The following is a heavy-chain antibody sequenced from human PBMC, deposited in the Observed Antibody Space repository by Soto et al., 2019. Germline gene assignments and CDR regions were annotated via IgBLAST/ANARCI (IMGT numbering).Heavy chain of an antibody. CDR3: ARGFIVVVPAAFFDY. J-gene: IGHJ4*02. CDR1: GGSFSGYY. V-gene: IGHV4-34*01. D-gene: IGHD2-2*01. CDR2: INHSGST. Sequence: SGTLSLTCAVYGGSFSGYYWSWIRQPPRKGLEWIGEINHSGSTNYNPSLKSRVTISVDTSKNQFSLKLSSVTAADTAVYYCARGFIVVVPAAFFDYWGQGTLVTVSS.